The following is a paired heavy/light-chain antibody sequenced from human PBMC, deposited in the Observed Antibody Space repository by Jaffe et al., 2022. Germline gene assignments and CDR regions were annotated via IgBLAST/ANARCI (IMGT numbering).Light chain of an antibody. CDR1: SSDVGSHNP. Sequence: QSALTQPASVSGSPGQSITISCTGTSSDVGSHNPVSWYQQYPGKAPKLIIYEDNKRPSGVSNRFSGSKSGNAASLTISGLQAEDEADYYCCSYAGSSTLLFGGGTKLTVL. CDR3: CSYAGSSTLL. J-gene: IGLJ2*01. V-gene: IGLV2-23*01. CDR2: EDN.
Heavy chain of an antibody. Sequence: QVQLQESGPGLVKPSETLSLTCAVSGYSISSNYWWGWIRQPPGQGLEWIGSIYYSGSTHYSPSLKSRVTMSVDTSKSQFSLKLNSVTAADTAVYYCARQIGSGSWAFDSWGQGTLVTVSS. CDR1: GYSISSNYW. CDR2: IYYSGST. V-gene: IGHV4-38-2*01. CDR3: ARQIGSGSWAFDS. J-gene: IGHJ4*02. D-gene: IGHD3-10*01.